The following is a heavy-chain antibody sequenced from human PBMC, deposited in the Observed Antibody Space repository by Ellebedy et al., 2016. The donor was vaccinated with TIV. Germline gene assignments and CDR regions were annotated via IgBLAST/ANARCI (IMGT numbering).Heavy chain of an antibody. CDR1: GGSINSYY. V-gene: IGHV4-59*01. CDR3: ARSERGIWSSYSRIYYFDY. D-gene: IGHD3-3*01. CDR2: IYYSGTT. Sequence: SETLSLXXTVSGGSINSYYWNWIRQPPGKGLEWIGYIYYSGTTDYNPSLRSRVTISLDTSKNQFSLKLNSVTAADTAVYYCARSERGIWSSYSRIYYFDYWGQGTLVTVSS. J-gene: IGHJ4*02.